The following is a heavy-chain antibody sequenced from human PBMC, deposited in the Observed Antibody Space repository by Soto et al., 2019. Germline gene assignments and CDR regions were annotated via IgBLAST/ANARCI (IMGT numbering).Heavy chain of an antibody. J-gene: IGHJ4*02. V-gene: IGHV3-23*01. CDR1: GFTFRNYA. Sequence: EVQLLESGGGLVQPGGSLRLTCAASGFTFRNYAMTWVRQAPGKGLEWVSSITGDGDYTYYAASVKGRITISRDNSRNTLSVQMTSLRAEDAAVYYCATAIQETGGHFDNWGQGTLVTVSS. D-gene: IGHD5-18*01. CDR2: ITGDGDYT. CDR3: ATAIQETGGHFDN.